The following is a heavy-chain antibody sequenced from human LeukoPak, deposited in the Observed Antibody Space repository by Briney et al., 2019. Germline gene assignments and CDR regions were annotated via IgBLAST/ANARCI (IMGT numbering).Heavy chain of an antibody. V-gene: IGHV4-59*08. CDR1: GGSMNSFY. CDR3: ARLTYYDFWSGYNWFDP. Sequence: SETLSLTCTVSGGSMNSFYWSWFRQPPGKGLEWIGYISYSGSKTNYNPSLKSRVALSVDTSKNQFSLRLSSVTAADTAVYYCARLTYYDFWSGYNWFDPWGQGTLVTVSS. D-gene: IGHD3-3*01. CDR2: ISYSGSKT. J-gene: IGHJ5*02.